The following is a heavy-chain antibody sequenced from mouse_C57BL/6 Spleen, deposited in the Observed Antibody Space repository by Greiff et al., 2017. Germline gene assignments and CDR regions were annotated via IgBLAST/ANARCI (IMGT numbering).Heavy chain of an antibody. CDR1: GFNIQDYY. J-gene: IGHJ1*03. Sequence: VQLKQSGAELVKPGASVKLSCKASGFNIQDYYMHWVKQRPEQGLEWIGQITPADGDTKSAQKFQGKATITADTSSNTAYLQLSSLTSEDTAVYYCAIQSNSDVWGTGTTVTVSS. CDR3: AIQSNSDV. D-gene: IGHD5-1*01. CDR2: ITPADGDT. V-gene: IGHV14-2*01.